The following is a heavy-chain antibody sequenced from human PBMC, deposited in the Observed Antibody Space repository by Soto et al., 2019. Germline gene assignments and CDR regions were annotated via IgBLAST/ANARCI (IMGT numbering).Heavy chain of an antibody. CDR1: GYTFTSYG. CDR3: ARSSGGNFGIIIEGTNWFGP. D-gene: IGHD1-26*01. J-gene: IGHJ5*02. V-gene: IGHV1-18*01. Sequence: ASVKVSCKASGYTFTSYGISWVRQAPGQGLEWMGVINPHGGSTAYAQKFKGRVTLTRDTSASTVYMEVSSLTSEDTAMYYCARSSGGNFGIIIEGTNWFGPWGQGNLVTVSS. CDR2: INPHGGST.